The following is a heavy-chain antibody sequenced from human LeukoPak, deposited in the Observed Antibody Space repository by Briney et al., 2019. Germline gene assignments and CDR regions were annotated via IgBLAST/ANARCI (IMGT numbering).Heavy chain of an antibody. J-gene: IGHJ4*02. Sequence: PGGSLRLSCAASGFTFSSYWMHWVRQAPGKGLVWVSRINSDGSSTSYADSVKGRFTISRDNAKNTLYLQMNSLRAEDTAVYYCARVNADRGGYDLWGQGTLVTVSS. CDR1: GFTFSSYW. CDR2: INSDGSST. D-gene: IGHD5-12*01. CDR3: ARVNADRGGYDL. V-gene: IGHV3-74*01.